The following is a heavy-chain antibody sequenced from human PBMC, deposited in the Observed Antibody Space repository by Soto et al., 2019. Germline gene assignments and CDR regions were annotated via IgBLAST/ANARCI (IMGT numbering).Heavy chain of an antibody. CDR1: GFTFRSYV. J-gene: IGHJ1*01. CDR2: TSYDGSDK. Sequence: QVQLVESGGGVVQPGTSLRVSCVGSGFTFRSYVIHWVRQAPGKGLEWVALTSYDGSDKYYDDSVRGRFTISRDNSRKTVDLQMDSLRLEDTALYYCARWGRTGGLDVWGQGTLVSVSS. V-gene: IGHV3-30*19. CDR3: ARWGRTGGLDV. D-gene: IGHD3-16*01.